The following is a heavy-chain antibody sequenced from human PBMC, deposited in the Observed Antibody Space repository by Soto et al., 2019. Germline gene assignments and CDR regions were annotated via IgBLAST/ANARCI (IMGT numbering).Heavy chain of an antibody. D-gene: IGHD6-13*01. V-gene: IGHV3-33*08. CDR2: IWYDGSNK. Sequence: GGSLRLSCAASGFTCSNYAMTWVRQAPGKGLEWVAVIWYDGSNKYYADSVKGRFTISRDNSKNTLYLQMNSLRAEDTAVYYCARDQLYSSSWSDYWGQGTLVTVSS. CDR1: GFTCSNYA. J-gene: IGHJ4*02. CDR3: ARDQLYSSSWSDY.